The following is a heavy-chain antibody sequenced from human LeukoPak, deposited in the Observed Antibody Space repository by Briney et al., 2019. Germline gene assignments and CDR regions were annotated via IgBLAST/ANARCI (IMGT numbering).Heavy chain of an antibody. CDR2: INPNSGGT. D-gene: IGHD6-19*01. CDR3: ARGPDRTRLIAVAGTWAFDI. CDR1: GYTFTSYD. J-gene: IGHJ3*02. Sequence: EASVKVSCKASGYTFTSYDINWVRQATGQGLEWMGWINPNSGGTNYAQKFQGRVTMTRDTSISTAYMELSRLRSDDTAVYYCARGPDRTRLIAVAGTWAFDIWGQGTMVTVSS. V-gene: IGHV1-2*02.